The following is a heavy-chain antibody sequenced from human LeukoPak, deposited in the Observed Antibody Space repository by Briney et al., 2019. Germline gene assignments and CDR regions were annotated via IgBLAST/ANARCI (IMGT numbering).Heavy chain of an antibody. Sequence: SETLSLTWAVYGGSFSGYYWSWIRQPQGKGLEWIGEINHSGSTNYNPSLKSRVTISVDTSKNQFSLRLSSVTAADTAVYYCAREDPNWNSGSYIDVWGKGTTVTVSS. CDR3: AREDPNWNSGSYIDV. D-gene: IGHD1-7*01. J-gene: IGHJ6*03. CDR1: GGSFSGYY. V-gene: IGHV4-34*01. CDR2: INHSGST.